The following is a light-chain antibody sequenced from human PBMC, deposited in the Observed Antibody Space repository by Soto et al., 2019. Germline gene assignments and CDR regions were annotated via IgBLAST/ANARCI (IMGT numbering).Light chain of an antibody. V-gene: IGLV3-21*04. Sequence: SYELTQPPSVSVAPGKTAGITCGGNNIGSKSVHWYQQKPGQAPVLVIYYDSDRPSGIPERFSGSNSGNTATLTISRVEAGDEVDYYCQVWDSSSDHVFGTGTKVTVL. CDR1: NIGSKS. CDR3: QVWDSSSDHV. CDR2: YDS. J-gene: IGLJ1*01.